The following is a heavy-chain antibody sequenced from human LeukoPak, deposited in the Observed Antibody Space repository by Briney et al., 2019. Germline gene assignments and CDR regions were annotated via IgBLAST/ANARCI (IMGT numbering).Heavy chain of an antibody. D-gene: IGHD4/OR15-4a*01. J-gene: IGHJ6*03. CDR2: ISGIEGYT. CDR1: GFTFSSYA. CDR3: AKDHYGGNPRTNYYYYMDV. V-gene: IGHV3-23*01. Sequence: QPGRSLRLSCAASGFTFSSYAMSWVRQAPGKGPEWVSAISGIEGYTFYADSVKGRFTISRDNSKNTLYLQMNSLRAEDTAIYYCAKDHYGGNPRTNYYYYMDVWGKGTTVTVSS.